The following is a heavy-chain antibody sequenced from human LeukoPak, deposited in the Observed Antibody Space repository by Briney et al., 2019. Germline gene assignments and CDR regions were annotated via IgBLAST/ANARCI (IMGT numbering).Heavy chain of an antibody. J-gene: IGHJ6*04. V-gene: IGHV3-48*03. CDR1: GFTFSNYE. D-gene: IGHD5-24*01. Sequence: GGSLRLPCAASGFTFSNYEMNWVRQAPGKGLEWVSYISSSGSTIYYADSVEGRFTISRDNAKNSLYLQMNSLRAEDTAVYYCARDPMGSYYYYYGMDVWGKGTTVTVSS. CDR3: ARDPMGSYYYYYGMDV. CDR2: ISSSGSTI.